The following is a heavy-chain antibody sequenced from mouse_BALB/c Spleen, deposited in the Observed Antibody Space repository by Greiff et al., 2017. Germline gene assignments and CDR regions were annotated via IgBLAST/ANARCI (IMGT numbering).Heavy chain of an antibody. CDR2: INSNGGST. D-gene: IGHD1-1*01. CDR1: GFTFSSYG. J-gene: IGHJ4*01. Sequence: DVMLVESGGGLVQPGGSLKLSCAASGFTFSSYGMSWVRQTPDKRLELVATINSNGGSTYYPDSVKGRFTISRDNAKNTLYLQMSSLKSEDTAMYYCARDGPYYYGSSSYYAMDYWGQGTSVTVSS. V-gene: IGHV5-6-3*01. CDR3: ARDGPYYYGSSSYYAMDY.